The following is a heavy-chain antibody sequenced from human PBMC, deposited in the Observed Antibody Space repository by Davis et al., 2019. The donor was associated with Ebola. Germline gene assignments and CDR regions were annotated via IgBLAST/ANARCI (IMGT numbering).Heavy chain of an antibody. D-gene: IGHD5-18*01. Sequence: PSETLSLTCTVSGGSISSGDYYWSWIRQPPGKGLEWIGSIYYSGSTYYNPSLKSRVTISVDTSKNQFSLKLSSVTAADTAVYYCARLELGGLPPEYWRQGTLVTVSS. V-gene: IGHV4-39*01. CDR2: IYYSGST. CDR1: GGSISSGDYY. J-gene: IGHJ4*02. CDR3: ARLELGGLPPEY.